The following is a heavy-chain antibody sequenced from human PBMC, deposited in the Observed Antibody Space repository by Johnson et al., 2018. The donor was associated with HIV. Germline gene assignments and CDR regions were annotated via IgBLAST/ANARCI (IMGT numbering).Heavy chain of an antibody. CDR1: GVIFSDYY. CDR3: ARPLGPPLWHDAFDI. Sequence: QVLLVESGGGVVKPGGSLRLSCVASGVIFSDYYMSWIRQAPGKGLEWVSGINWNCGSPGYADSVKGRFTISRDNSKNTLYLQMNSLRAEDTAVYYCARPLGPPLWHDAFDIWGQGTMVTVSS. CDR2: INWNCGSP. V-gene: IGHV3-11*06. J-gene: IGHJ3*02. D-gene: IGHD3-16*01.